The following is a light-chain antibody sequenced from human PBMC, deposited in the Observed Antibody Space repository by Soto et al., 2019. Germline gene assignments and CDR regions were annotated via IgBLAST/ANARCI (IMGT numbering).Light chain of an antibody. CDR1: GSNIGAGYD. CDR3: QSDDSTLDARYV. V-gene: IGLV1-40*01. CDR2: GDS. Sequence: QAVLTQPPSVSGAPGQRVTISCTGSGSNIGAGYDVHWYQHRPGTAPKLLVFGDSHRPSGVPDRFSGSKSGTSASLAITGLHAEDEGDYYCQSDDSTLDARYVFGTGTKVTVL. J-gene: IGLJ1*01.